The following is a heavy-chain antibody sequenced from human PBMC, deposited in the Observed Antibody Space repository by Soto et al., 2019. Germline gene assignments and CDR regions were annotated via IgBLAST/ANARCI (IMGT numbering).Heavy chain of an antibody. CDR1: GGSISSYY. CDR3: ARLTLDDYFDY. V-gene: IGHV4-59*08. D-gene: IGHD1-1*01. Sequence: SETLSLTCTVSGGSISSYYWSWIRQPPGKGLEWIGYIYYSGSTNYNPSLKSRVTISVDTSKNQFSLKLSSVTAADTAVYYCARLTLDDYFDYWGQGTLVTVSS. CDR2: IYYSGST. J-gene: IGHJ4*02.